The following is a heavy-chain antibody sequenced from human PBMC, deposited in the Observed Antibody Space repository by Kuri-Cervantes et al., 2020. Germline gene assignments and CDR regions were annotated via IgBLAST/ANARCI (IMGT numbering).Heavy chain of an antibody. CDR3: AKDSTRSGAFDY. D-gene: IGHD7-27*01. V-gene: IGHV3-30*02. Sequence: GGSLRLSCAASGFTFSSYGMHWVRQAPGKGLEWVAVIWYDGSNKYYADSVKGRFTISRDNSKNTLYLQMNSLRAEDTAVYYCAKDSTRSGAFDYWGQGTLVTVSS. CDR2: IWYDGSNK. CDR1: GFTFSSYG. J-gene: IGHJ4*02.